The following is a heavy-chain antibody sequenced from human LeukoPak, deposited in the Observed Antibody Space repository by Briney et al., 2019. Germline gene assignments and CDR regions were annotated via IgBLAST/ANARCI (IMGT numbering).Heavy chain of an antibody. CDR3: AKDRCPVVMGGSCYPGFGY. J-gene: IGHJ4*02. Sequence: PGGSLRLSCAASGFTFSSYWMTWVRQAPGKGLEWVSGIGWNSGSIVYADSVKGRFTISRDNAKESLHLQMNSLRAEDTALYYCAKDRCPVVMGGSCYPGFGYWGQGTLVTVSS. CDR2: IGWNSGSI. D-gene: IGHD2-15*01. V-gene: IGHV3-9*01. CDR1: GFTFSSYW.